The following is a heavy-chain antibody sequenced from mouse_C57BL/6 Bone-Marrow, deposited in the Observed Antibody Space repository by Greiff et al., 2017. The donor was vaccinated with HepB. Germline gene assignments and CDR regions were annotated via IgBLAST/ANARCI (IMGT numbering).Heavy chain of an antibody. CDR3: ARAGYPAGWYCDV. CDR1: GYTFTDYY. J-gene: IGHJ1*03. V-gene: IGHV1-75*01. CDR2: ILPGRGST. Sequence: VQLQQSGPELVKPGASLKISCKASGYTFTDYYINWVQQRPGKGLEWIGWILPGRGSTYYTEKFKGKATLTVDISSSTAYMLLSSLTAEDTAVSFCARAGYPAGWYCDVWGTGTAVTVSS.